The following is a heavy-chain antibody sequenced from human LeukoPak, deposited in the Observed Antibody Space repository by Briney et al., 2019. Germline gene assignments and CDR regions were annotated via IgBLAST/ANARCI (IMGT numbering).Heavy chain of an antibody. CDR2: INHSGST. D-gene: IGHD6-13*01. J-gene: IGHJ5*02. Sequence: SGPALVKPTQTLTLTCTFSGFSLSTSGMCVSWIRQPPGKGLEWIGEINHSGSTNYNPSLKSRVTISVDTSKNQFSLKLSSVTAADTAVYYCARVPRIAAAGIRFDPWGQGTLVTGSS. CDR1: GFSLSTSGM. V-gene: IGHV4-39*07. CDR3: ARVPRIAAAGIRFDP.